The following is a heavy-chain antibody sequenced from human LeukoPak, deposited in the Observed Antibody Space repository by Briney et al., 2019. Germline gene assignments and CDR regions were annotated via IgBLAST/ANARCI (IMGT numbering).Heavy chain of an antibody. CDR2: IKQDGSEE. V-gene: IGHV3-7*01. J-gene: IGHJ4*02. CDR1: GFTFSDYW. CDR3: ARRGTVTGLNY. D-gene: IGHD3-9*01. Sequence: PGGSLRLSCAAAGFTFSDYWMSWVRQAPGKGLECVANIKQDGSEEYYVDSVKGRFTISRDNAKNSLYLQMNSLRAEDTAVYYCARRGTVTGLNYWGQGTLVTVSS.